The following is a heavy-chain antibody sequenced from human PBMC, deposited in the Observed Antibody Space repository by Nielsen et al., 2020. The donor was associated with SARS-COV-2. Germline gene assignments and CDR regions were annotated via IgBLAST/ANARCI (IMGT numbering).Heavy chain of an antibody. CDR3: AKAYSSSWYFHYYYGMDV. D-gene: IGHD6-13*01. Sequence: GESLKISCAASGFTFSSYAMSWVRQAPGKGLEWVSAISCSGGSTYYADSVKGRFTISRDNSKNTLYLQMNSLRAEDTAVYYCAKAYSSSWYFHYYYGMDVWGQGTTVTVSS. V-gene: IGHV3-23*01. J-gene: IGHJ6*02. CDR2: ISCSGGST. CDR1: GFTFSSYA.